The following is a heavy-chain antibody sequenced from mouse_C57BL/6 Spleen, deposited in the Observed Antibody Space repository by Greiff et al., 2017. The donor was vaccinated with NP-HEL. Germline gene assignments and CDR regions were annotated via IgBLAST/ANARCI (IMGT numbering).Heavy chain of an antibody. Sequence: QVQLQQPGAELVRPGTSVKLSCKASGYTFTSYWMHWVKQRPGQGLEWIGVIDPSDSYTNYNQKFKGKATLTVDTSSSTAYMQLSSLTSEDSAVYYCARRRRDYDGYYDYAMDYWGQGTSVTVSS. CDR1: GYTFTSYW. CDR3: ARRRRDYDGYYDYAMDY. J-gene: IGHJ4*01. V-gene: IGHV1-59*01. D-gene: IGHD2-3*01. CDR2: IDPSDSYT.